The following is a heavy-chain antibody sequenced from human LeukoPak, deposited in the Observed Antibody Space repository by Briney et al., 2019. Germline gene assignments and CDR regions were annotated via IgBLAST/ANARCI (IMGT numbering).Heavy chain of an antibody. CDR1: GYSFTNYW. J-gene: IGHJ5*02. CDR2: IYYDDSET. Sequence: GESLKISCKGGGYSFTNYWIVWVRQMPGKGLEWMGVIYYDDSETQYSPSFQGQVTISADKSISTAYLQWSSLKASDTAMYYCARQRFTTRAYAGNWFDPWGQGTLVTVSS. V-gene: IGHV5-51*01. D-gene: IGHD3-16*01. CDR3: ARQRFTTRAYAGNWFDP.